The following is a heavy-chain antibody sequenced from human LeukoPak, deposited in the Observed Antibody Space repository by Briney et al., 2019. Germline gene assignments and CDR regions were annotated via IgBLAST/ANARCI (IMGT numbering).Heavy chain of an antibody. V-gene: IGHV4-34*01. J-gene: IGHJ6*02. Sequence: SETLSLTCAVYGGSFSGYYWSWIRQPPGKGLEWIGEINHSGSTNYNPSLKSRVTISVDTSKNQFSLKLSSVTAADTAVYYCARGRKSRVTTPNYYYYYGMDVWGQGTTVTVSS. CDR1: GGSFSGYY. CDR2: INHSGST. D-gene: IGHD4-17*01. CDR3: ARGRKSRVTTPNYYYYYGMDV.